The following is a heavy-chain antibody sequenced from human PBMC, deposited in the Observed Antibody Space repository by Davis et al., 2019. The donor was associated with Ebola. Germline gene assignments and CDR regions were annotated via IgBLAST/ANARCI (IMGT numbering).Heavy chain of an antibody. V-gene: IGHV4-34*12. CDR2: IIYSGST. J-gene: IGHJ6*02. CDR1: VQSFSGYY. CDR3: AGGMGSSGLYYYYAMDV. D-gene: IGHD6-6*01. Sequence: MPSQTLSPACPLDVQSFSGYYWSCLRQLPAKGLEWIGQIIYSGSTNYDPSLKSRVTLSVDTSKNQFSLMLSSVTAADTAVYYCAGGMGSSGLYYYYAMDVWGQGTTVTVSS.